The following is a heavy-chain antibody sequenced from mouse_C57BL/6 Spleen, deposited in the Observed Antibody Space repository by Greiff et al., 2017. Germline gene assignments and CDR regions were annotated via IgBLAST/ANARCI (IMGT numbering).Heavy chain of an antibody. J-gene: IGHJ4*01. CDR2: ISSGSSTI. CDR1: GFTFSDYG. V-gene: IGHV5-17*01. D-gene: IGHD1-1*01. Sequence: EVNVVESGGGLVKPGGSLKLSCAASGFTFSDYGMHWVRQAPEKGLEWVAYISSGSSTIYYADTVKGRFTISRDNAKNTLFLQMTSLRSEDTAMYYCARPGNYGSSYGAMDYWGQGTSVTVSS. CDR3: ARPGNYGSSYGAMDY.